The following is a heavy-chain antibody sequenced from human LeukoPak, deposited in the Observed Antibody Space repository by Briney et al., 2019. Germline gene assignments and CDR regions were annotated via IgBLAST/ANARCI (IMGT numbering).Heavy chain of an antibody. V-gene: IGHV3-23*01. J-gene: IGHJ4*02. CDR2: ISGSGGST. Sequence: GGSLRLSCGASTFTFSSYGMSWVRQAPGKGLEWVSAISGSGGSTYYADSVKGRFTISRDNSKNTLYLQMNSLRAEDTAVYFCAKDLPYYDSSAFDYWGQGTLVTVSS. D-gene: IGHD3-22*01. CDR1: TFTFSSYG. CDR3: AKDLPYYDSSAFDY.